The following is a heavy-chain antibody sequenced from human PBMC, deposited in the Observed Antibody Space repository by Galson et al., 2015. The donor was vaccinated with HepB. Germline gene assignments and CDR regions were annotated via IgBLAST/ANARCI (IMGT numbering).Heavy chain of an antibody. CDR2: IIPILGLA. CDR1: GGTFSSYT. D-gene: IGHD3-9*01. J-gene: IGHJ4*02. Sequence: VKVSCKASGGTFSSYTFSWVRQAPGQGPEWMGRIIPILGLAHYAQKFQGRVTLTADKSTSTAYMELSSLRSEDTAVYYCARDPHYEILTGYNGGMDVWGQGTLVTVSS. V-gene: IGHV1-69*04. CDR3: ARDPHYEILTGYNGGMDV.